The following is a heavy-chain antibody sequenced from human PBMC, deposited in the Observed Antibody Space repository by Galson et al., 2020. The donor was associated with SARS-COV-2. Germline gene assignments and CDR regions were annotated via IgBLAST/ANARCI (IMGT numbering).Heavy chain of an antibody. CDR1: GFTFSSYA. CDR3: ASYYGSGRLDY. D-gene: IGHD3-10*01. V-gene: IGHV3-23*01. CDR2: ISGSGGST. J-gene: IGHJ4*02. Sequence: GGSLRLSCAASGFTFSSYAMSWVRQAPGKGLEWVSSISGSGGSTYYADSVKGRFAISRDNSKNTLYLQMNSLRAEDTAVYYCASYYGSGRLDYWGQGTLVTVSS.